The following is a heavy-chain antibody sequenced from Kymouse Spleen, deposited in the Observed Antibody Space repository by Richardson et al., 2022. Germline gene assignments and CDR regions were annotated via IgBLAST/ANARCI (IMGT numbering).Heavy chain of an antibody. CDR1: GGSFSGYY. V-gene: IGHV4-34*01. CDR2: INHSGST. CDR3: ATGDQDYFDY. Sequence: QVQLQQWGAGLLKPSETLSLTCAVYGGSFSGYYWSWIRQPPGKGLEWIGEINHSGSTNYNPSLKSRVTISVDTSKNQFSLKLSSVTAADTAVYYCATGDQDYFDYWGQGTLVTVSS. D-gene: IGHD7-27*02. J-gene: IGHJ4*02.